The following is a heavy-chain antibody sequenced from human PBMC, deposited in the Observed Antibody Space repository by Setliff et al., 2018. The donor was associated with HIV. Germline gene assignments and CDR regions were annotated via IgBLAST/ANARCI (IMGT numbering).Heavy chain of an antibody. V-gene: IGHV4-34*01. CDR1: GGSFSGYY. J-gene: IGHJ6*03. CDR3: AKGVAGLQYYYYYMDV. CDR2: ITHSGST. D-gene: IGHD6-19*01. Sequence: SETLSLTCAVYGGSFSGYYWTWIRQPPGKGLEWIGEITHSGSTNYNPSLETRVTISVDTSKNQFSLKLSSVTAADTAVYCCAKGVAGLQYYYYYMDVWGKGTTVTVSS.